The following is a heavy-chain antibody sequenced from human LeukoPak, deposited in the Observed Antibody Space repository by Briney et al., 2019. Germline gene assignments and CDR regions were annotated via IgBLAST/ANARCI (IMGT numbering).Heavy chain of an antibody. J-gene: IGHJ5*02. V-gene: IGHV3-74*01. D-gene: IGHD2-8*02. CDR3: VLTGSWDWFDP. CDR2: INSDGSRT. Sequence: GGSLRLSCAASKFSFSSYWMHWVRQAPGKGLVWVSRINSDGSRTNYADSVKGRFTISRDNAKNTLYLQMSSLRAEDTAVYARVLTGSWDWFDPWGQGTLVTVSS. CDR1: KFSFSSYW.